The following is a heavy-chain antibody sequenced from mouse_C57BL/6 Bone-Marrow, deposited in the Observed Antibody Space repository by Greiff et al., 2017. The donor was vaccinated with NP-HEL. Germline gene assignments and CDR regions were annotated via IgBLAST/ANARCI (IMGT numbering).Heavy chain of an antibody. CDR2: ISSGSSTI. D-gene: IGHD1-1*01. CDR1: GFTFSDYG. J-gene: IGHJ2*01. V-gene: IGHV5-17*01. Sequence: EVQRVESGGGLVKPGGSLKLSCAASGFTFSDYGMHWVRQAPEKGLEWVAYISSGSSTIYYADTVKGRFTISRDNAKNTLFLQMTSLRSEDTAMYYCARPSRYYGSIRILYYFDYWGQGTTLTVSS. CDR3: ARPSRYYGSIRILYYFDY.